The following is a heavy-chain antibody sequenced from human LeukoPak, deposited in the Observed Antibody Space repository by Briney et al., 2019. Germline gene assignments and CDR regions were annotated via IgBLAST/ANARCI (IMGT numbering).Heavy chain of an antibody. Sequence: AGGSLRLSCAASGFTFSSYAMSWVRQAPGKGLEWVSAISGSGGSTYYADSVKGRFTISRDNSKNTLYLQMNSLRAEDTAVYYCARDQIYGSGSYLDYWGQGTVVTVSS. J-gene: IGHJ4*02. D-gene: IGHD3-10*01. CDR3: ARDQIYGSGSYLDY. CDR1: GFTFSSYA. V-gene: IGHV3-23*01. CDR2: ISGSGGST.